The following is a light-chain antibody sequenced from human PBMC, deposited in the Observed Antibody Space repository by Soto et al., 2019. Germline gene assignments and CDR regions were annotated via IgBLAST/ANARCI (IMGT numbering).Light chain of an antibody. CDR3: QQYNGYRWT. CDR2: GAS. Sequence: EIVLTQSPGTLSLSPGERATLSCRASQSVTSNYIAWYQQKPGQAPRLLIFGASIRATGIPDRFSGSGSGTEFTLTISSLQPDDFATYYCQQYNGYRWTFGQGTKVDIK. V-gene: IGKV3-20*01. J-gene: IGKJ1*01. CDR1: QSVTSNY.